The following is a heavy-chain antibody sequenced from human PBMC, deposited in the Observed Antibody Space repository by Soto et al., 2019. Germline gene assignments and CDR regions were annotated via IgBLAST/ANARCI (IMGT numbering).Heavy chain of an antibody. J-gene: IGHJ4*02. CDR3: ARGLRYFDY. CDR1: GGSISSGDYY. CDR2: IYYSGSA. D-gene: IGHD5-12*01. V-gene: IGHV4-30-4*01. Sequence: QVQLQESGPGLVKPSQTLSLTCTVSGGSISSGDYYWSWIRQPPGKGLAWIGYIYYSGSADYNPSLKSRVTVSADTSKNHFSLKLSSVTAADTAVYYCARGLRYFDYWGQGTLVTVSS.